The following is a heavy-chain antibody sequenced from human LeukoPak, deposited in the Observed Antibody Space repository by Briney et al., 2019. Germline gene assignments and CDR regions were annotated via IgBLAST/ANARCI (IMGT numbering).Heavy chain of an antibody. Sequence: PGGSLRLSCAASGFTISDHFMDWVRQAPGKGLEWVGRTRNKNNRYTTDYAASVKGRFTISRDDSKSIAYLQMNSLRTEDTAVYYCTRDQTVNVYYYYGMDVWGQGTTVTVSS. CDR2: TRNKNNRYTT. D-gene: IGHD4-17*01. CDR1: GFTISDHF. CDR3: TRDQTVNVYYYYGMDV. V-gene: IGHV3-72*01. J-gene: IGHJ6*02.